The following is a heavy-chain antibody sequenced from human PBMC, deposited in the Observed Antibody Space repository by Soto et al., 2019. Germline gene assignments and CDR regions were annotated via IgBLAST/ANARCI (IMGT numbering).Heavy chain of an antibody. V-gene: IGHV4-30-2*01. D-gene: IGHD3-9*01. Sequence: PSETLSLTCVVSGGSISSGGYSWSWIRQPPGKGLEWIGYIYHSGSTYYNPSLKSRVTISVDRSKNQFSLKLSSVTAADTAVYYCARACYDILTGYCNWFDPWGQGTLVTVS. CDR3: ARACYDILTGYCNWFDP. J-gene: IGHJ5*02. CDR2: IYHSGST. CDR1: GGSISSGGYS.